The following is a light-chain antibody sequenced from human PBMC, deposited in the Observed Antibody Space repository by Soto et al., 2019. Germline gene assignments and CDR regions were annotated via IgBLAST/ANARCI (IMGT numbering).Light chain of an antibody. J-gene: IGKJ4*01. Sequence: AIRMTQSPSSFSASTGDRVTITCRASQGISSYLAWYQQKPGKAPKLLIYAASTLQSGVPSRFSGSGSGTDFTLTISSLQSEDFATYYCQQYYSYLSLTFGGGTKVEIK. CDR2: AAS. CDR3: QQYYSYLSLT. V-gene: IGKV1-8*01. CDR1: QGISSY.